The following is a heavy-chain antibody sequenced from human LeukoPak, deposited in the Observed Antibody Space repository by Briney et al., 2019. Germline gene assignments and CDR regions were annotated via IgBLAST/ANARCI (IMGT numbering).Heavy chain of an antibody. CDR1: GGSISSGDYY. D-gene: IGHD2-2*02. Sequence: SETLSLTCTVSGGSISSGDYYWSWIRQPPGKGLEWIGYIYYSGSTYYNPSLKSRVTISVDTSKNQFSLKLSSVTAADTAVYYCARVQYQLLYRWEGEYYFDYWGQGTLVTVSS. J-gene: IGHJ4*02. CDR2: IYYSGST. V-gene: IGHV4-30-4*08. CDR3: ARVQYQLLYRWEGEYYFDY.